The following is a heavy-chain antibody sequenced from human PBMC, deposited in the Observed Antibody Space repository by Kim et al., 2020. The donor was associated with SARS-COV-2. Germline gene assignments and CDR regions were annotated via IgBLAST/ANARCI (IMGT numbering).Heavy chain of an antibody. Sequence: GGSLRLSCAASGFTFSSYAMSWVRQAPGKGLEWVSVIYSGGSSTYYADSVKGRFTISRDNSKNTLYLQMNSLRAEDTAVYYCATSGINTAMVPGAFDIWGQGTMVTVSS. CDR1: GFTFSSYA. J-gene: IGHJ3*02. D-gene: IGHD5-18*01. V-gene: IGHV3-23*03. CDR2: IYSGGSST. CDR3: ATSGINTAMVPGAFDI.